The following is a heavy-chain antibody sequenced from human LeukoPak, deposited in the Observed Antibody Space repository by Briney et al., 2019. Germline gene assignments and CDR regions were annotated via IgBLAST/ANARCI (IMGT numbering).Heavy chain of an antibody. CDR1: GFTFSSYA. J-gene: IGHJ6*03. D-gene: IGHD1-14*01. Sequence: GRSLRLSCAASGFTFSSYAMHWVRQAPGKGLEWVAVISYDGSNKYYADSVKGRFTISRGNSKNTLYLQMNSLRAEDTAVYYCARDQDRNYYYMDVWGKGTTVTVSS. CDR2: ISYDGSNK. CDR3: ARDQDRNYYYMDV. V-gene: IGHV3-30-3*01.